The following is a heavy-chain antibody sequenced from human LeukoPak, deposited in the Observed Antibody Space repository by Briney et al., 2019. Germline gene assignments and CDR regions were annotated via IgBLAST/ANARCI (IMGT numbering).Heavy chain of an antibody. Sequence: SETLSLTCTVSGGSISSYYWSWIRQPPGKGLEWIGYIYYSGSTNYNPSLKSRVTISVDTSKNQFSLKLSSVTAAGTAVYYCARLNVYYFDYWGQGTLVTVSS. D-gene: IGHD2-8*01. J-gene: IGHJ4*02. CDR1: GGSISSYY. CDR3: ARLNVYYFDY. V-gene: IGHV4-59*08. CDR2: IYYSGST.